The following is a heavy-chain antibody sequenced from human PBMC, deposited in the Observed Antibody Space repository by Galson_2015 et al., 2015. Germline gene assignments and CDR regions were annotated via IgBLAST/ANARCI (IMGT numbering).Heavy chain of an antibody. D-gene: IGHD2-2*01. J-gene: IGHJ2*01. V-gene: IGHV1-69*13. Sequence: SVKVSCKASGGTFSSYAISWVRQAPGQGLEWMGGIIPIFGTANYAQKFQGRVTITADESTSTAYMELSSLRSEDTAVYYCARGRGAAIGWYFDLWGRGTLVTVSS. CDR2: IIPIFGTA. CDR3: ARGRGAAIGWYFDL. CDR1: GGTFSSYA.